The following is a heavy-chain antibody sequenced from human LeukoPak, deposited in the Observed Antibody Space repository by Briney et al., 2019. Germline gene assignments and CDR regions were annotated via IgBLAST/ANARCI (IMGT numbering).Heavy chain of an antibody. CDR3: ARHDPWDY. CDR1: GDSISRSSYY. Sequence: PSETLSLTCTVSGDSISRSSYYRGWIRQPPGKGLEWIGSIDYSGSTWYNAPLKSRVTISVDTSKSQLSLKLSSVTAADTAVYYCARHDPWDYWGQGTLVTVSS. V-gene: IGHV4-39*01. J-gene: IGHJ4*02. CDR2: IDYSGST.